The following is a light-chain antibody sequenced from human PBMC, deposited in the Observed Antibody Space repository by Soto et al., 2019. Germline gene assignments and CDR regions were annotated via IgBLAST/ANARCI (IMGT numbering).Light chain of an antibody. CDR3: AAWDDSLSGHVV. Sequence: QSVLTQPPSASGTPGQRVTISCSGSISNIGSNYVYWYQQLPGTAPKLLIYRNNQRPSGVPDRFSGSKSGTSASLAISGLRSEDETDYYCAAWDDSLSGHVVFGGGTKLTVL. V-gene: IGLV1-47*01. CDR1: ISNIGSNY. J-gene: IGLJ2*01. CDR2: RNN.